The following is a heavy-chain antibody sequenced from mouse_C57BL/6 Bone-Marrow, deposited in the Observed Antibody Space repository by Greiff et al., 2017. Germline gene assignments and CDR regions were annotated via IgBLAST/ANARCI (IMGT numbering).Heavy chain of an antibody. CDR2: INPNNGGT. D-gene: IGHD4-1*01. V-gene: IGHV1-26*01. CDR3: GSNCFDY. Sequence: EVQLQQSGPELVKPGASVKISCKASGYTFTDYYMNWVKQSPGKGLEWIGDINPNNGGTSYNQKFKGKATLTVDKSSSTAYLKLRSLTSEDSAVYYGGSNCFDYWGQGTTLTVSS. CDR1: GYTFTDYY. J-gene: IGHJ2*01.